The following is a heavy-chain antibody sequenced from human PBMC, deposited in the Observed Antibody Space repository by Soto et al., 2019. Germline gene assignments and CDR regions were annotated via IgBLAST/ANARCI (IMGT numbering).Heavy chain of an antibody. J-gene: IGHJ4*02. V-gene: IGHV4-59*08. CDR1: GGSISSYY. CDR2: IYYSGST. CDR3: ARHNYGSGSTYFDY. D-gene: IGHD3-10*01. Sequence: SETLSLTCTVAGGSISSYYWSWIRQPPGKGLEWIGYIYYSGSTNYNPSLKSRVTISVDTSKNQFSLKLSSVTAADTAVYYCARHNYGSGSTYFDYWGQGTLVTVSS.